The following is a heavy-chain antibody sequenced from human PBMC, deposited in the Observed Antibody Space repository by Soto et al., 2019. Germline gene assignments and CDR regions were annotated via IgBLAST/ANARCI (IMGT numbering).Heavy chain of an antibody. CDR1: GGSVTNSSYY. D-gene: IGHD4-17*01. V-gene: IGHV4-39*01. CDR2: VYFRGRS. Sequence: SETLSLTCTVSGGSVTNSSYYWGWIRQSPGKGLEWIGSVYFRGRSYSKSSVKSRVTISVDTSKNRFSLSLNSVTASDTAVYFCVSKRTTVPTQAYFDYWGPGALVTVSS. CDR3: VSKRTTVPTQAYFDY. J-gene: IGHJ4*02.